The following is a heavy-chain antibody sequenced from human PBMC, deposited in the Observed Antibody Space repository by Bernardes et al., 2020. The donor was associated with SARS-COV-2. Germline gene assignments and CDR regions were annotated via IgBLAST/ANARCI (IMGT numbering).Heavy chain of an antibody. J-gene: IGHJ5*02. CDR1: GFSFSTSGVA. Sequence: SGPTLVKPTQTLPLTFTFSGFSFSTSGVAVGWIRQPPGKALEWLALIYPDDDKRYSPALKNRVTIAKDTSKDQVVLTVTNVDPLDTATYYCAHRRPSTWEGDWFDHWGQGTLVTVSS. CDR3: AHRRPSTWEGDWFDH. V-gene: IGHV2-5*02. D-gene: IGHD6-13*01. CDR2: IYPDDDK.